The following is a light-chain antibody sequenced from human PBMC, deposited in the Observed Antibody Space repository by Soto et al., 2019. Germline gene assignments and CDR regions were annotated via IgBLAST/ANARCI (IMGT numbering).Light chain of an antibody. Sequence: DIVLTQSPATLSLSPGERATLSCRASQSVSSYLAWYQQKPGQAPRLLIYDASNRATGIPARFSGSGSGTDFTLTISSLDPEDFAVYYSQQRSNWWAFGQGTKVDIK. CDR2: DAS. CDR1: QSVSSY. CDR3: QQRSNWWA. J-gene: IGKJ1*01. V-gene: IGKV3-11*01.